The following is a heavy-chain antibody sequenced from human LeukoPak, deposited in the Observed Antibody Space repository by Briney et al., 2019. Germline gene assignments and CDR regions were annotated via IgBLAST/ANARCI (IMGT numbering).Heavy chain of an antibody. Sequence: PSETLSLTCTVSGVSISSYYWSWLRQPAGKGLEWVGRIYTSGSTNYNPSLKRRVTMSVDTSKNQFSLKLSSVTAADTAVYYCAKASVTTSKGYYYYGMDVWGQGTTVTVSS. J-gene: IGHJ6*02. CDR3: AKASVTTSKGYYYYGMDV. CDR2: IYTSGST. D-gene: IGHD4-17*01. V-gene: IGHV4-4*07. CDR1: GVSISSYY.